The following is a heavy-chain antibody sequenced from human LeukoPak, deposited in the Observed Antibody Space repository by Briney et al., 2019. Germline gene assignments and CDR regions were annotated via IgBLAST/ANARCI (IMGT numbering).Heavy chain of an antibody. CDR3: ARDGLRNY. V-gene: IGHV1-2*02. Sequence: ASVKVSCKASEYTFNGYYIHWVRQAPGQGLEWMGWINPNSGATNYAQKFQGRVTMTRDTSISAAYMELSGLTSDDTAVYYCARDGLRNYWGQGTLVTVSS. J-gene: IGHJ4*02. CDR1: EYTFNGYY. CDR2: INPNSGAT.